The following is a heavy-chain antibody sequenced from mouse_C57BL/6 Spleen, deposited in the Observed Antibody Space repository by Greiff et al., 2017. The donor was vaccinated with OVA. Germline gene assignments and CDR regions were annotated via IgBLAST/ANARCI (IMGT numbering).Heavy chain of an antibody. Sequence: EVQLVESGGGLVKPGGSLKLSCAASGFTFSDYGMHWVRQAPEQGLEWVAYISRGSSSIYYADTVKGRCTISRDTANNTLFLQMSSLRSEDTAMYYCARTPSGYYYAMDDWGKGTSVTVSS. CDR3: ARTPSGYYYAMDD. V-gene: IGHV5-17*01. J-gene: IGHJ4*01. CDR1: GFTFSDYG. CDR2: ISRGSSSI.